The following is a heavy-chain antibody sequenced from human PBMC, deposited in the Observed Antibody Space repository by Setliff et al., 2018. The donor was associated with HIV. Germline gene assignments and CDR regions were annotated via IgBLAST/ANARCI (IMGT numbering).Heavy chain of an antibody. D-gene: IGHD6-25*01. J-gene: IGHJ4*02. Sequence: GGSLRLSCAASGVTVSDVWMSWVRQAPGKGLAWVGRISRNFDGGATDYAAPVKGRFTISRDDSHNTLYLQMNSLTTEDTAVYYCTTDSHIGGTRHYFDKWGQGALVTVSS. CDR3: TTDSHIGGTRHYFDK. V-gene: IGHV3-15*01. CDR2: ISRNFDGGAT. CDR1: GVTVSDVW.